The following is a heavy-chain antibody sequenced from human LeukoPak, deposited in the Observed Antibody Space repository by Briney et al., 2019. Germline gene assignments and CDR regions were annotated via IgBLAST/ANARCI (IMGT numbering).Heavy chain of an antibody. CDR2: IWYDGSNK. CDR1: GFTFSSYG. J-gene: IGHJ5*02. Sequence: PGRSLRLSCAASGFTFSSYGMHWVRQAPGKGLEWVAVIWYDGSNKYYADSVKGRLTISRDNSKNTLYLQMNSLRAEDTAVYYCARELIRVVTAIKYNWFDPWGQGTLVTVSS. V-gene: IGHV3-33*01. D-gene: IGHD2-21*02. CDR3: ARELIRVVTAIKYNWFDP.